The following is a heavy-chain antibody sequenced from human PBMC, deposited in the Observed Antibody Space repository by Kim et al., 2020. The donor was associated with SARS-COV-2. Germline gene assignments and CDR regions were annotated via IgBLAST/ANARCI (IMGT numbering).Heavy chain of an antibody. J-gene: IGHJ3*02. D-gene: IGHD3-10*01. CDR3: ARDSVFPYMVRGVILGAFDI. CDR2: ISAYNGNT. Sequence: ASVKVSCKASGYTFTSYGISWVRQAPGQGLEWMGWISAYNGNTNYAQKLQGRVTMTTDTSTSTAYMELRSLRSDDTAVYYCARDSVFPYMVRGVILGAFDIWGQGTMVTVSS. CDR1: GYTFTSYG. V-gene: IGHV1-18*01.